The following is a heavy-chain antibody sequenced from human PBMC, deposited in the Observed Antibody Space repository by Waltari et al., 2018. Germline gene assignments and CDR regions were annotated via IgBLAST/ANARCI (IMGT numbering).Heavy chain of an antibody. CDR1: GFSIRRGDY. J-gene: IGHJ4*02. D-gene: IGHD3-10*01. CDR3: AKRGGTSPFGY. CDR2: LHHSGST. Sequence: QVQLQESGPGLVRPSETLSLTCSFSGFSIRRGDYWGWPRQPPGKGLEWIATLHHSGSTYYSPSLKSRATISVDTSKNQFSLKMTSVTAADTAVYYCAKRGGTSPFGYWGQGTLVTVSS. V-gene: IGHV4-38-2*02.